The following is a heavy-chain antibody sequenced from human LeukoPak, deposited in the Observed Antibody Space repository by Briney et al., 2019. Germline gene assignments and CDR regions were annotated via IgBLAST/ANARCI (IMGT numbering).Heavy chain of an antibody. CDR2: ISAYNGNT. CDR3: ARDFPTMVRGVIDY. Sequence: ASVKVSCKASGYTFTGYYMHWVRQAPGQGLEWMGWISAYNGNTNYAQKLQGRVTMTTDTSTSTAYMELRSLRSDDTAVYYCARDFPTMVRGVIDYWGQGTLVTVSS. D-gene: IGHD3-10*01. V-gene: IGHV1-18*04. CDR1: GYTFTGYY. J-gene: IGHJ4*02.